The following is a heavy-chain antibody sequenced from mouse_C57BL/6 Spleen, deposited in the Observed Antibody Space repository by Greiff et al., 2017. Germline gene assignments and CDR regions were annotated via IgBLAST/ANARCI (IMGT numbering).Heavy chain of an antibody. D-gene: IGHD1-1*01. V-gene: IGHV5-9-1*02. CDR2: ISSGGDYI. J-gene: IGHJ4*01. Sequence: EVMLVESGAGLVKPGGSLKLSCAASGFTFSSYAMYWVRQTPEKRLEWVAYISSGGDYIYYADTVKGRFTISRDNARNTLYLQMSSLKSEDTAMYYFTVDYVHYYAMDYWGQGTSVTVSS. CDR3: TVDYVHYYAMDY. CDR1: GFTFSSYA.